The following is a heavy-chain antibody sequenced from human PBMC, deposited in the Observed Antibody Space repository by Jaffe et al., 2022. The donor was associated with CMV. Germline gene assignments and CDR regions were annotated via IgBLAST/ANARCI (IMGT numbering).Heavy chain of an antibody. D-gene: IGHD3-16*02. CDR1: GGSITNKNYY. J-gene: IGHJ4*02. Sequence: QLHLQESGPGLVKPSETLSLTCTVSGGSITNKNYYWGWIRQSPHKGLEWIGSIYYSGIIHYNPSFKSRVTVSIDTSNSQFSLTLTSVSAADTTIYYCARHSLSDKVWGTFRQTLGYFDYWGQGILVTVSS. CDR2: IYYSGII. CDR3: ARHSLSDKVWGTFRQTLGYFDY. V-gene: IGHV4-39*01.